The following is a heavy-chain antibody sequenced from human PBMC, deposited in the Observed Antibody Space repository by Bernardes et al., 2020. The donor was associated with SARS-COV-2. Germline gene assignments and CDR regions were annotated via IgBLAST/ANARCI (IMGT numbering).Heavy chain of an antibody. J-gene: IGHJ6*02. V-gene: IGHV3-23*01. CDR1: GFTFSSYA. Sequence: GGSLRLSCAASGFTFSSYAMSWVRQAPGKGLEWVSAISGSGGSTYYADSVKGRFTISRDNSKNTLYLQMNSLRAEDTAVYYCAKTYYDILTPDEYYYYGMDVWGQGTTVTVSS. D-gene: IGHD3-9*01. CDR3: AKTYYDILTPDEYYYYGMDV. CDR2: ISGSGGST.